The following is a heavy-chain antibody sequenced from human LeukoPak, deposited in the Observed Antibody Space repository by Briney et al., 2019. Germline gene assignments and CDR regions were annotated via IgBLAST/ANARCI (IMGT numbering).Heavy chain of an antibody. Sequence: GGSLRLSCAASGFSFGGYALHWVRQAPGKGLEWVASISWNSGNIVHADSVKGRFTISRDNAKNSLYLQMDSLRTEDTALYYCVKSGGYATAIRYFDLWGRGTLVTVSS. CDR2: ISWNSGNI. CDR3: VKSGGYATAIRYFDL. D-gene: IGHD2-21*02. V-gene: IGHV3-9*01. CDR1: GFSFGGYA. J-gene: IGHJ2*01.